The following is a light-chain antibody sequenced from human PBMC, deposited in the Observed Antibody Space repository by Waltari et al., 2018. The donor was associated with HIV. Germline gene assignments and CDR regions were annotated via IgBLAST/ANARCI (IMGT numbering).Light chain of an antibody. V-gene: IGKV1-39*01. Sequence: DRVTITCRASENIHTYLNWYQQKPGKAPNLLIFAASSLHSGVPSRFSGSGSGTDFTLTINSLQPEDFATYYCQQCLNTPPTFGGGTKVEIK. CDR2: AAS. CDR3: QQCLNTPPT. J-gene: IGKJ4*01. CDR1: ENIHTY.